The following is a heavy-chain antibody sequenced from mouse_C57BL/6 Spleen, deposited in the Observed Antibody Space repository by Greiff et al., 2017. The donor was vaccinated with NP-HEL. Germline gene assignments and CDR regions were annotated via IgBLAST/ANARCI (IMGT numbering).Heavy chain of an antibody. CDR1: GYTFTSYW. CDR3: ARNCYYYGSSPCYGYFDV. D-gene: IGHD1-1*01. Sequence: QVQLKQPGAELVKPGASVKLSCKASGYTFTSYWMQWVKQRPGQGLEWIGEIDPSDSYTNYNQKFKGKATLTVDTSSSTAYMQLSSLTSEDSAVYYCARNCYYYGSSPCYGYFDVWGTGTTVTVSS. CDR2: IDPSDSYT. J-gene: IGHJ1*03. V-gene: IGHV1-50*01.